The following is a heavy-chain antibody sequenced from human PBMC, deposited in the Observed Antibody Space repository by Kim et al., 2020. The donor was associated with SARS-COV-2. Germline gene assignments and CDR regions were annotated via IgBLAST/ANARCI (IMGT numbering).Heavy chain of an antibody. V-gene: IGHV5-51*01. CDR2: IYPGDSDT. CDR1: GYSFTSYW. Sequence: GESLKISCKGSGYSFTSYWIGWVRQMPGKGLEWMGIIYPGDSDTRYSPSFQGQVTISADKSISTAYLQWSSLKASDTAMYYCARQDYGGNPGNYFDYWGQGPLVTVSS. D-gene: IGHD2-15*01. J-gene: IGHJ4*02. CDR3: ARQDYGGNPGNYFDY.